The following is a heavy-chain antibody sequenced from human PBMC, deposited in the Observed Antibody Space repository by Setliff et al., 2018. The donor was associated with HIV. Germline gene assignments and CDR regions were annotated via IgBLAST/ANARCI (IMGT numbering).Heavy chain of an antibody. CDR2: INPSSTST. Sequence: ASVKVSCKASGYTFTTYYIHWVRQAPGQGLEWMGIINPSSTSTTYAQRFQGRVTMTRDTSTSKVYMELSSLRSEDTAVYYCARDHMSVGAWVGATSRGLFQHWGQGTLVTVSS. J-gene: IGHJ1*01. D-gene: IGHD1-26*01. CDR3: ARDHMSVGAWVGATSRGLFQH. CDR1: GYTFTTYY. V-gene: IGHV1-46*01.